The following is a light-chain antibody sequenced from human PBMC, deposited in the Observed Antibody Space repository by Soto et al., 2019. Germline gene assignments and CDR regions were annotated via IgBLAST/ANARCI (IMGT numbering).Light chain of an antibody. Sequence: QSALTQPRSVSGSPGQSVTISCTRTSSDVGGYNYVSWYQQHPGKAPKLMISDVSKRPSGVPDRFSGSKSGNTASLTISGLQAEDEADYYCCSSAGTYTSVFGGGTKVTVL. CDR1: SSDVGGYNY. J-gene: IGLJ3*02. V-gene: IGLV2-11*01. CDR2: DVS. CDR3: CSSAGTYTSV.